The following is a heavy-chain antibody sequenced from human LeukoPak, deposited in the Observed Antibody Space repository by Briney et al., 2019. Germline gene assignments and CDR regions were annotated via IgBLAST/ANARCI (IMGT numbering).Heavy chain of an antibody. J-gene: IGHJ5*02. V-gene: IGHV4-34*01. CDR2: INHSGST. Sequence: SETLSLTCAVYGGSFSGYYWSWIRQPPGKGLEWIGEINHSGSTNYNPSLKSRVTISVDTSKNQFSLKLSSVTAADTAVYYCARGRTVVVVAATPYNWFDPWGQGTLVTVSS. CDR1: GGSFSGYY. CDR3: ARGRTVVVVAATPYNWFDP. D-gene: IGHD2-15*01.